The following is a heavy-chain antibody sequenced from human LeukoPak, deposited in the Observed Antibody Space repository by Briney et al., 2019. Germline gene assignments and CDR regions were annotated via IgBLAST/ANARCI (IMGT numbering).Heavy chain of an antibody. V-gene: IGHV1-2*02. J-gene: IGHJ3*02. CDR3: AVPFDMADAFDI. Sequence: ASVKVSCKASGYTFTGYYMHWVRQAPGQGLEWMGWINPNSGGTNYAQKFQGRVTMTRDTSISTAYMELSRLRSDDTAVYYCAVPFDMADAFDIWGQGTIVTVSS. CDR1: GYTFTGYY. D-gene: IGHD2-15*01. CDR2: INPNSGGT.